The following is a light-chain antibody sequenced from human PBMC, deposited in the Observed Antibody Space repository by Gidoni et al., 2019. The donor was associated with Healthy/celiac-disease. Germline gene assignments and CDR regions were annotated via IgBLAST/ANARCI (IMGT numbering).Light chain of an antibody. J-gene: IGLJ2*01. V-gene: IGLV3-21*02. CDR3: QVWDSSSDPHVV. Sequence: SYVLTQPPAVSVAPGQTARITCGGKNIGSKSVQWYQQKPGQAPELVVYDDSDRPSGIPERFSGSNSGNQATLTISRVEAGDEADYYCQVWDSSSDPHVVFGGGTKLSVL. CDR2: DDS. CDR1: NIGSKS.